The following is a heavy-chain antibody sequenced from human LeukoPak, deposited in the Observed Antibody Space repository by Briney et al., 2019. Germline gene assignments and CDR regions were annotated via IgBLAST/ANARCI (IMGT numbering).Heavy chain of an antibody. CDR1: GFTFSSYR. D-gene: IGHD2-15*01. V-gene: IGHV3-21*01. CDR2: ITTNSHM. J-gene: IGHJ4*02. Sequence: PGGSLRLSCAASGFTFSSYRMNWVRQAPGKGLEWVSSITTNSHMYYADSVQGRFTISRDNAKNSLYLQMDTLRAEDTAVYYCARDPAAGDCWGQGTLVTVSS. CDR3: ARDPAAGDC.